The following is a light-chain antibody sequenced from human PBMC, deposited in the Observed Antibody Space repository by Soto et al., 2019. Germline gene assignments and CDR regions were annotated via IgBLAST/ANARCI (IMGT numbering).Light chain of an antibody. J-gene: IGLJ1*01. CDR1: SSNFGAGYD. CDR2: GNN. Sequence: QSVLTQPPSVSGAPGQGVTISCTGSSSNFGAGYDVHWYQQLPGTAPKLLIYGNNNRPSGVPDRFSGSKSGTSASLAITGLQAEDEADYYCQSFDSSLSSWVFGTGTKLTVL. V-gene: IGLV1-40*01. CDR3: QSFDSSLSSWV.